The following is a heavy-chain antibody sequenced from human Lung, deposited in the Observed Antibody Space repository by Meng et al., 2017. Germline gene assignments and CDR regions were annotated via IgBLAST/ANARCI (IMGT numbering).Heavy chain of an antibody. J-gene: IGHJ2*01. Sequence: PGPVQPSHSTSPTCHCCGGLIGISSYYCSWLRRPRGKCLEWSEHIYNSENTYYIPSLKSRITITVDTYKNQFSLKLSSVTAADTSVYNCARGQKGYFDLWGRGTLVTVSS. CDR3: ARGQKGYFDL. V-gene: IGHV4-30-4*01. CDR1: GGLIGISSYY. CDR2: IYNSENT.